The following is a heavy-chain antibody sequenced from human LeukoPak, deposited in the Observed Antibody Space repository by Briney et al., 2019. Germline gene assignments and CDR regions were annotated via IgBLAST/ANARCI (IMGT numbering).Heavy chain of an antibody. J-gene: IGHJ4*02. CDR3: AKTRCTDDTCYYRVWYFDY. Sequence: GGSLRLSCAASGFTFSNYAVTWVRQAPGKGLEWDSGMRGSVGSTFYADSVTGWFIISRHNSKNTMYLQMNSLTAEDTAIYYCAKTRCTDDTCYYRVWYFDYWGQGTLVTVSS. CDR1: GFTFSNYA. D-gene: IGHD2-8*01. CDR2: MRGSVGST. V-gene: IGHV3-23*01.